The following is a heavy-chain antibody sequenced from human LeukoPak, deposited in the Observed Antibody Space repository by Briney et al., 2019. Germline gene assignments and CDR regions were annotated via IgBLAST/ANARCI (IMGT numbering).Heavy chain of an antibody. CDR3: VGWQDSIRY. CDR2: IKTKTDGDRT. J-gene: IGHJ4*02. D-gene: IGHD3-22*01. V-gene: IGHV3-15*01. Sequence: GGSLRLSCVVSGFTFSNAGMSWIRQAPGKGLEWVGRIKTKTDGDRTDYAAPGEGRFTISRADSKKTLSLQINSLKTEDTAVYYCVGWQDSIRYWGEGTLVTVSS. CDR1: GFTFSNAG.